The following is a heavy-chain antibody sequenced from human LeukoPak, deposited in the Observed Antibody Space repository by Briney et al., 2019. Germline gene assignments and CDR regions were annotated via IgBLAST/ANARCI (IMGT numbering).Heavy chain of an antibody. CDR3: ARDYNGMDV. D-gene: IGHD3-10*01. CDR1: GFTFSSYG. V-gene: IGHV3-7*01. Sequence: GRSLRPSCAASGFTFSSYGMHWVRQAPGKGLEWVANINQDGSAKYYVDSVKGRFTFSRDNAMNSLFLQMNSLRAEDTAVYYCARDYNGMDVWGQGTTVTVSS. J-gene: IGHJ6*02. CDR2: INQDGSAK.